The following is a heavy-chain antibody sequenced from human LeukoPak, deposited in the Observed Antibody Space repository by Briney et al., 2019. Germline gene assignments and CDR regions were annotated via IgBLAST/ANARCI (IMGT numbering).Heavy chain of an antibody. CDR1: GYTFTGYY. V-gene: IGHV1-2*06. D-gene: IGHD3-3*01. CDR2: INPNGGGT. J-gene: IGHJ4*01. CDR3: ARGLYELGLDY. Sequence: ASVKVSCKASGYTFTGYYMHWVRQAPGQGLEWMGRINPNGGGTNYAQKFQGRVTMTRDTSISTAYMELSRLRSDDTAVYYCARGLYELGLDYWGQGTLVTVSS.